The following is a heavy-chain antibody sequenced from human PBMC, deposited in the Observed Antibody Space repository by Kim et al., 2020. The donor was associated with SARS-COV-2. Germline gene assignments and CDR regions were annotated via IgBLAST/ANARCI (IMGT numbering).Heavy chain of an antibody. CDR2: TYSGGTTK. Sequence: GGSLRLSCAASGFTFSSYAMSWVRQAPGKGLEWVALTYSGGTTKYYGDSVKGRFTMFRDNSKSTLYLDMNSLRAEDTAVYYCAKVSAHATYGWWYIDLWGRGALVTVSS. CDR1: GFTFSSYA. CDR3: AKVSAHATYGWWYIDL. D-gene: IGHD3-10*01. J-gene: IGHJ2*01. V-gene: IGHV3-23*03.